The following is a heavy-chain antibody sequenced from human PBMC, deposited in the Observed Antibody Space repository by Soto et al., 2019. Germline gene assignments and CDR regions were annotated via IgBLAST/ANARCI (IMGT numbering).Heavy chain of an antibody. CDR3: AAARDCWSGQVHY. CDR2: IVVGSGDT. CDR1: GYTFTSSA. V-gene: IGHV1-58*01. J-gene: IGHJ4*02. D-gene: IGHD3-3*01. Sequence: SVKVSCKASGYTFTSSAVQWVRQARGQRLEWIGWIVVGSGDTNYAQKFQERVTITRDMSTSTAYMELSSLRSDDTAVYYCAAARDCWSGQVHYWGQGTLVTVSS.